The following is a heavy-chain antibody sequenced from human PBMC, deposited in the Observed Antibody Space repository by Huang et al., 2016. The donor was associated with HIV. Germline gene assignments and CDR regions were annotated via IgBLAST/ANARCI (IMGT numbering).Heavy chain of an antibody. V-gene: IGHV4-39*02. CDR2: IYYSGST. CDR1: GGSIRSDNYY. D-gene: IGHD3-10*01. Sequence: QLQLQESGPGLVKPSETLSLTCTVSGGSIRSDNYYWGWIRQPPGKGLEWIGSIYYSGSTYTNPSRKRRVTITVDTSKNHFSLRMRSVTAADTAVYYCARLPGSITMIRGVITDPYWGQGTLVTVSS. J-gene: IGHJ4*02. CDR3: ARLPGSITMIRGVITDPY.